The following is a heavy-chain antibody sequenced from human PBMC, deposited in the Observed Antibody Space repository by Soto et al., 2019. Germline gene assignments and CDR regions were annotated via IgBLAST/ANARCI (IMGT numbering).Heavy chain of an antibody. CDR2: INHRGSV. CDR1: GGGSISSSSYF. Sequence: PSETLSLTCTVSGGGSISSSSYFWGWIRQPPGKGLEWIGSINHRGSVYYNPSLKSRVTISVDTSKNQFSLKLTAVTAADTAVYYCASRGGYYYYYGMDVWGQGTTVTVSS. J-gene: IGHJ6*02. D-gene: IGHD3-16*01. CDR3: ASRGGYYYYYGMDV. V-gene: IGHV4-39*07.